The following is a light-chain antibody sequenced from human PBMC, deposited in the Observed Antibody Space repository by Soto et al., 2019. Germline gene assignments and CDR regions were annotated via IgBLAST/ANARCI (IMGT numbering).Light chain of an antibody. CDR3: QQYFTSPWT. J-gene: IGKJ1*01. CDR2: WSS. Sequence: DIVMTKSPDSLAVSLGERATFNCKSSQSILDRSKNKYYLAWYQQKSGQPPKLLIYWSSLRESGVPDRFTGSVSGTDFTLTISSLQAEDVAVYYCQQYFTSPWTFGQGTKVEI. CDR1: QSILDRSKNKYY. V-gene: IGKV4-1*01.